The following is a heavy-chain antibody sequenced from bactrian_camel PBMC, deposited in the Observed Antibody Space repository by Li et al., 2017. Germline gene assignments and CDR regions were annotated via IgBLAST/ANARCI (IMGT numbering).Heavy chain of an antibody. J-gene: IGHJ4*01. CDR1: GFTFKNYA. CDR2: INSGGGIT. D-gene: IGHD2*01. V-gene: IGHV3S1*01. CDR3: AKDTDTFGLGIRLGS. Sequence: HVQLVESGGGLVQPGGSLRLSCTASGFTFKNYAMTWLRQAPGKGLEWVSVINSGGGITYYAASVKGRFTISRDNAKNTLYLQLNSLKTEDTAMYYCAKDTDTFGLGIRLGSWGQGTQVTVS.